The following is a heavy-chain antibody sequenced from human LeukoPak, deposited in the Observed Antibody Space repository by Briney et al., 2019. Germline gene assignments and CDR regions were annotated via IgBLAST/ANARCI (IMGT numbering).Heavy chain of an antibody. J-gene: IGHJ4*02. CDR2: IVVGSGNT. Sequence: SVKVSCKASGFTFTSSAMQWVRQARGQRLEGIGWIVVGSGNTNYAQKFQERVTITRDMSTSTAYMELSSLRSEDTAVYYCAAIGDRSYTSENYFAYWGQGTLVTVYS. D-gene: IGHD1-26*01. CDR1: GFTFTSSA. V-gene: IGHV1-58*02. CDR3: AAIGDRSYTSENYFAY.